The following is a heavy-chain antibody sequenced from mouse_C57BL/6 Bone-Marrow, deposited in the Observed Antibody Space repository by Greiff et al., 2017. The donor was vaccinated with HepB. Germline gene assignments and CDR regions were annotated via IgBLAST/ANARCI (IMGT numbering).Heavy chain of an antibody. Sequence: EVQGVESGGGLVKPGGSLKLSCAASGFTFSSYAMSWVRQTPEKRLEWVATISDGGSYTYYPDNVKGRFTISRDNAKNNLYLQMSHLKSEDTAMYYCARNPSEGYFDVWGTGTTVTVSS. CDR1: GFTFSSYA. CDR3: ARNPSEGYFDV. V-gene: IGHV5-4*01. CDR2: ISDGGSYT. J-gene: IGHJ1*03.